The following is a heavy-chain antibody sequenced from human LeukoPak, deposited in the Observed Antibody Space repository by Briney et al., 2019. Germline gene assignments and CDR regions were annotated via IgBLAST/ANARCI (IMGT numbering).Heavy chain of an antibody. Sequence: SETQSLTCTVSGGSISSSNYYWGWIRQPPGKGLEWIGSIYHSGRTFYNPSLKSRVTISVDTSKNQFSLKLTSVTAADTAVYYCARQTGSGLFILPGGQGTLVTVSS. CDR2: IYHSGRT. CDR3: ARQTGSGLFILP. J-gene: IGHJ4*02. V-gene: IGHV4-39*01. CDR1: GGSISSSNYY. D-gene: IGHD3/OR15-3a*01.